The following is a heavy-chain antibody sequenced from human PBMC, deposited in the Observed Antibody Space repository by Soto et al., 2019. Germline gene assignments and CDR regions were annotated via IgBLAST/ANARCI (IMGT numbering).Heavy chain of an antibody. CDR3: ARDTSVTTGDYYYYYGMGV. Sequence: ASVKVSCKASGYTFTSYGISWVRQAPGQGLEWMGWISAYNGNTNYAQKLQGRVTMTTDTSTSTAYMELRSLRSDDTAVYYCARDTSVTTGDYYYYYGMGVWGQGTTGTVSS. D-gene: IGHD4-4*01. V-gene: IGHV1-18*04. CDR2: ISAYNGNT. CDR1: GYTFTSYG. J-gene: IGHJ6*02.